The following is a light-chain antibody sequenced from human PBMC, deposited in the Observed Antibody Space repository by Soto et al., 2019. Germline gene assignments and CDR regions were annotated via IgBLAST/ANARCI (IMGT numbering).Light chain of an antibody. J-gene: IGLJ2*01. CDR2: TND. CDR1: SSNIGRNA. CDR3: ATWDDSLDGPV. V-gene: IGLV1-44*01. Sequence: QSVLTQPPSASGAPGQRVTISCSGSSSNIGRNAVNWYRQLPGTAPTLLIYTNDLRPSGVPDRFSASRSGTSASLAISGLQSEDEANFYCATWDDSLDGPVFGGGTKLTVL.